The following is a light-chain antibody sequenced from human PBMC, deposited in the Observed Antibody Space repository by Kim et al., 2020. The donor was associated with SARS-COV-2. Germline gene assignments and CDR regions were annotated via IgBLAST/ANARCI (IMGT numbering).Light chain of an antibody. CDR3: CSYAGSSTVV. J-gene: IGLJ2*01. CDR1: SSDVGSYNF. V-gene: IGLV2-23*01. Sequence: GQSITTSCTGTSSDVGSYNFVSWYQQHPDKAPKLMIYEGSKRPSGVSDRFSGSKSGNTASLTISGLQAEDEADYYCCSYAGSSTVVFGGGTQLTVL. CDR2: EGS.